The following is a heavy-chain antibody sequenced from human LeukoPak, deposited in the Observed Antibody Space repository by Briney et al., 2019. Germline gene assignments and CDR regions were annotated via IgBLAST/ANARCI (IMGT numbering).Heavy chain of an antibody. CDR1: GGSFSGYY. Sequence: SETLSLTCAVYGGSFSGYYWSWIRQPPGKGLEWIGEINHSGSTNYNPSLKSRATISVDTSKNQFSLKLSSVTAADTAVYYCARGQQLVRHWFDPWGQGTLVTVSS. CDR3: ARGQQLVRHWFDP. D-gene: IGHD6-13*01. V-gene: IGHV4-34*01. J-gene: IGHJ5*02. CDR2: INHSGST.